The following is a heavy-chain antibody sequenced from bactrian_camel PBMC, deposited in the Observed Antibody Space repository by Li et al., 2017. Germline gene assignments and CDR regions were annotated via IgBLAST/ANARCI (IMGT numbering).Heavy chain of an antibody. Sequence: VQLVESGGGSVQTGGSLRLSCASSGYRDSANYCLAWFRQAAEKEREGVASINRYDTSTYADSVKGRFTISADNAKDTLYLQMNSLKPEDTGTYYCAATYNRDEYCSYGYREIEFDYWGQGTQVTVS. J-gene: IGHJ4*01. CDR1: GYRDSANYC. CDR2: INRYDTS. CDR3: AATYNRDEYCSYGYREIEFDY. D-gene: IGHD2*01. V-gene: IGHV3S19*01.